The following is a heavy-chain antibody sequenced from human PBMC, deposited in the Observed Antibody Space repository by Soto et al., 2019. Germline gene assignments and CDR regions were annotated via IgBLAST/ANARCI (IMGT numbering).Heavy chain of an antibody. CDR2: FVSDVER. Sequence: SGPTLVNPTETLTLTCTIAGFSLTNGRSGVSWIRQPTGKALEWLANFVSDVERSYSTPMQSRLTMSKDAAGTQVVLVRTNMGPQVTGTYYCARLNADSGSHYSALDVWGQGTTVTVSS. CDR3: ARLNADSGSHYSALDV. D-gene: IGHD4-17*01. J-gene: IGHJ6*02. V-gene: IGHV2-26*03. CDR1: GFSLTNGRSG.